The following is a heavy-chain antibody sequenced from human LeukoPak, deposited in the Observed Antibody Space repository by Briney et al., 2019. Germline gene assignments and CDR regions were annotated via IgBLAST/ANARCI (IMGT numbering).Heavy chain of an antibody. CDR2: INPNSGAT. CDR3: ARSAPTLTYDILTGYLGY. V-gene: IGHV1-2*02. D-gene: IGHD3-9*01. CDR1: GYIFTGYY. Sequence: ASVKVSCKASGYIFTGYYMNWIRQAPGQGLEWMGWINPNSGATNYAQKFQGRVTMTRDTSISTAYMELSSLRSDDTAVYYCARSAPTLTYDILTGYLGYWGQGTLVTVSS. J-gene: IGHJ4*02.